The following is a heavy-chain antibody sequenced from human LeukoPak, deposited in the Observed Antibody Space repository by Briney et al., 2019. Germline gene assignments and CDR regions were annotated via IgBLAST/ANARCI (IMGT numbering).Heavy chain of an antibody. CDR3: AREAYDFWSGFSTNWFDP. V-gene: IGHV4-31*03. Sequence: SETLSLTCTVSGGSIGSGGYYWSWIRQHPGKGLEWIGYIYYSGSTYYNPSLKSRVTISVDTSKNQFSLKLSSVTAADTAVYYCAREAYDFWSGFSTNWFDPWGQGTLVTVSS. J-gene: IGHJ5*02. D-gene: IGHD3-3*01. CDR2: IYYSGST. CDR1: GGSIGSGGYY.